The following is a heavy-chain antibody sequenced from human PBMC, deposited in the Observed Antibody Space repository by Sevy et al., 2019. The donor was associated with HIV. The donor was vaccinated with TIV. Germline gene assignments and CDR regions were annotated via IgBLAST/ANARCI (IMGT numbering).Heavy chain of an antibody. CDR2: IRYDGSNK. J-gene: IGHJ4*02. D-gene: IGHD4-17*01. Sequence: GGSLRLSCAASGFTFGSYGMHWVRQAPGKGLEWVAFIRYDGSNKYYADSVKGRFTISRDNSKNTLYLQMNSLRAEDTAVYYCAKDRDYGDYVVGDYWGQGTLVTVSS. V-gene: IGHV3-30*02. CDR3: AKDRDYGDYVVGDY. CDR1: GFTFGSYG.